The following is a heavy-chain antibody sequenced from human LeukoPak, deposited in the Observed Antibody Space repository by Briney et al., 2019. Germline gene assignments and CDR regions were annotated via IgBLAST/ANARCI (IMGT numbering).Heavy chain of an antibody. CDR1: GGSISSGVYY. D-gene: IGHD2-2*01. CDR2: IYYSGST. Sequence: SETLSLTCTVSGGSISSGVYYWSWIRQPPGKGLEWIGYIYYSGSTYYNPSLKSRITISIDTSKNQFSLKLSSVTAADTAVYYCARVGTYCSSTSCYAFDIWGQGTMVTVSS. V-gene: IGHV4-30-4*08. CDR3: ARVGTYCSSTSCYAFDI. J-gene: IGHJ3*02.